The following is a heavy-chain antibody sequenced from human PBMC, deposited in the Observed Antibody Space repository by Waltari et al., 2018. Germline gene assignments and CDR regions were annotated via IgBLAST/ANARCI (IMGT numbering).Heavy chain of an antibody. D-gene: IGHD4-17*01. CDR2: SNSDGSST. Sequence: EVQLVESGGGLVQPGGALRLSCAASGFTYRLYWMHWVRQVPGKGLVWVSRSNSDGSSTSYADSVKGRFTIYKDNAKNTVYLQMNSLRVDDTAIYYCARGARRTTVTTGWWYFDLWGRGTLVTVSS. V-gene: IGHV3-74*01. CDR1: GFTYRLYW. J-gene: IGHJ2*01. CDR3: ARGARRTTVTTGWWYFDL.